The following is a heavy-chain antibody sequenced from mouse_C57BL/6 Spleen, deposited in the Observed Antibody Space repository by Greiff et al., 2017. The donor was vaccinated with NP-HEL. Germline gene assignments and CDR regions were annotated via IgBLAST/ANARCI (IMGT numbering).Heavy chain of an antibody. V-gene: IGHV1-69*01. J-gene: IGHJ4*01. CDR3: ARAQLMLRPYAMDY. D-gene: IGHD3-2*02. CDR1: GYTFTSYW. CDR2: IDPSDSYT. Sequence: QVQLQQPGAELVMPGASVKLSCKASGYTFTSYWMHWVKQRPGQGLEWIGEIDPSDSYTNYNQKFKGKSTLTVDKSSSTAYMQLSSLTSEDSAVYYCARAQLMLRPYAMDYWGQGTSVTVSS.